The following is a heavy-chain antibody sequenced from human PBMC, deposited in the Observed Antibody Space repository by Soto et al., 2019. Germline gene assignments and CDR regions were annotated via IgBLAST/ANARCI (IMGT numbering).Heavy chain of an antibody. CDR2: MNPNSGNT. Sequence: ASVKVSCKASGYTFTSYDINWVRQATGQGLEWMGWMNPNSGNTGYAQKFQGRVTMTRNTSISTAYMELSSLRSEDTAVYYCARTAAGPFYYYYYYMDVWGKGTTVTVSS. J-gene: IGHJ6*03. CDR3: ARTAAGPFYYYYYYMDV. D-gene: IGHD6-13*01. CDR1: GYTFTSYD. V-gene: IGHV1-8*01.